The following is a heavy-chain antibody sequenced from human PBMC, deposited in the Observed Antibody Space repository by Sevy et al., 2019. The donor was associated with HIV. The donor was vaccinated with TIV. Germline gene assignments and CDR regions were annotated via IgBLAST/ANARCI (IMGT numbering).Heavy chain of an antibody. CDR3: EGENAWGRGYS. J-gene: IGHJ4*02. D-gene: IGHD1-26*01. CDR1: GGSITSLY. V-gene: IGHV4-59*08. Sequence: SETLSLTCTVSGGSITSLYWNWIRQPPGKGLEWIANIYYNGHINYNPSLKSRVTISLDTFKNQFSLGLSSVAAADTAMYYCEGENAWGRGYSWGQGTLVTVSS. CDR2: IYYNGHI.